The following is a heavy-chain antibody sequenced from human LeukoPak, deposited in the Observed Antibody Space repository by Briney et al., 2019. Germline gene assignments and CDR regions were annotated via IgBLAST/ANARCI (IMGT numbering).Heavy chain of an antibody. CDR3: ARRERYSSGYYYFDY. CDR1: GGSISSYY. V-gene: IGHV4-59*08. D-gene: IGHD3-22*01. CDR2: IYYSGST. J-gene: IGHJ4*02. Sequence: PSETLSLTCTVSGGSISSYYWSWIRQPPGKGLEWIGYIYYSGSTNYNPSLKSRVTISVDTSKNQFSLKLSSVTAADTAVYYCARRERYSSGYYYFDYWGQGTLVTVSS.